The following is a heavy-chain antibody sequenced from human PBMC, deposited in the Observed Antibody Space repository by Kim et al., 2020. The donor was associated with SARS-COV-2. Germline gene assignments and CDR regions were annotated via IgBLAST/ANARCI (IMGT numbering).Heavy chain of an antibody. CDR3: AKVGYDWSIDY. CDR2: IDNDGSIT. V-gene: IGHV3-74*01. CDR1: GFSFSNNW. D-gene: IGHD3-9*01. Sequence: GGSLRLSCAASGFSFSNNWMYWVRQAPGKGLVWVSRIDNDGSITYYADSVKGRFIISRDNGKNTLYLQMNSLRAENTAVYYCAKVGYDWSIDYWGQGTLVTVSS. J-gene: IGHJ4*02.